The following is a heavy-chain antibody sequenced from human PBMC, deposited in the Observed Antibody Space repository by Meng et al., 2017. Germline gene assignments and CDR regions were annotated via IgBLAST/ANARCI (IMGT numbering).Heavy chain of an antibody. CDR3: ARDCSGGSCYSIGV. CDR2: IYYSGST. Sequence: QVQLRDEGPGLVRPSEALSLTSTFSGGSVSSGRYYWSWIRQPPGKGLEWIGYIYYSGSTNYNPSLKSRVTISVDTSKNQFSLKLSSVTAADTAVYYCARDCSGGSCYSIGVWGQGTLVTVSS. CDR1: GGSVSSGRYY. D-gene: IGHD2-15*01. J-gene: IGHJ4*02. V-gene: IGHV4-61*01.